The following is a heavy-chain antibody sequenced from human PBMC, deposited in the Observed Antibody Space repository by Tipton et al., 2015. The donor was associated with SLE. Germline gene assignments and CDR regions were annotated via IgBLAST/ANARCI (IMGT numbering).Heavy chain of an antibody. CDR2: IYYSGST. V-gene: IGHV4-39*01. J-gene: IGHJ3*02. CDR1: GGSISSSSYY. D-gene: IGHD1-1*01. CDR3: ARVTLEGAFDI. Sequence: TLSLTCTVSGGSISSSSYYWGWIRQPPGKGLEWIGSIYYSGSTYYNPSLKSRVTISVDTSKNQFSLKLSSVTAADTAVYYCARVTLEGAFDIWGQGTMVTVSS.